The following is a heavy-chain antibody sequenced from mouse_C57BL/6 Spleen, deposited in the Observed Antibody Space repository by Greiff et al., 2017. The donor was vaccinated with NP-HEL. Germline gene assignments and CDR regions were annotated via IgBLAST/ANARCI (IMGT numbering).Heavy chain of an antibody. D-gene: IGHD1-1*01. CDR3: ARVYYYGSPYFDV. V-gene: IGHV3-6*01. Sequence: LQESGPGLVKPSQSLSLTCSVTGYSITSGYYWNWIRQFPGNKLEWMGYISYDGSNNYNPSLKNRISITRDTSKNQFFLKLNSVTTEDTATYYCARVYYYGSPYFDVWGTRTTVTVSS. CDR1: GYSITSGYY. J-gene: IGHJ1*03. CDR2: ISYDGSN.